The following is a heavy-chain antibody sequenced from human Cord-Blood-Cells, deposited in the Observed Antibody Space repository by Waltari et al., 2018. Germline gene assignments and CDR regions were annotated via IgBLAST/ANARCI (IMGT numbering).Heavy chain of an antibody. V-gene: IGHV3-53*01. Sequence: EVQLVESGGGLIQPGGSLRLACAASGFPASGNYMSCVRQAPGQGLEWVSVIYSGGRTYYADSVKGRFTISRDNSKNTLYLQMNSLRAEDTAVYYCARASGSWVTGYFDLWGRGTLVTVSS. D-gene: IGHD2-21*02. J-gene: IGHJ2*01. CDR1: GFPASGNY. CDR2: IYSGGRT. CDR3: ARASGSWVTGYFDL.